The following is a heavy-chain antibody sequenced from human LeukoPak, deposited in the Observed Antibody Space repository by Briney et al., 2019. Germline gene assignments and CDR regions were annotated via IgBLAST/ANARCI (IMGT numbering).Heavy chain of an antibody. CDR2: ISGSGGST. CDR1: GFTFSSDA. Sequence: GGSLRLSCAASGFTFSSDAMSWVRQAPGKGLEWVSAISGSGGSTYYADSVKGRFTISRDNSKNTLYLQMNSLRAEDTAVYYCAKDTGYSYGYSDYWGQGTLVTVSS. D-gene: IGHD5-18*01. V-gene: IGHV3-23*01. J-gene: IGHJ4*02. CDR3: AKDTGYSYGYSDY.